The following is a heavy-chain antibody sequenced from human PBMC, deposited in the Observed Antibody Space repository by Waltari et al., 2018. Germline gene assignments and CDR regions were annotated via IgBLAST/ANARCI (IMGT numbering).Heavy chain of an antibody. Sequence: QVQLVQSGAEVKKPGASVKVSCKASGYTFTGYYMHWVRQAPGQGLEWIGRINPNRGGTNYAQKFQGRVTRTRDTSISTAYMELSRLRSDDTAVYYCARDDYGDFFDYWGQGTLVTVSS. CDR1: GYTFTGYY. CDR3: ARDDYGDFFDY. CDR2: INPNRGGT. J-gene: IGHJ4*02. V-gene: IGHV1-2*06. D-gene: IGHD4-17*01.